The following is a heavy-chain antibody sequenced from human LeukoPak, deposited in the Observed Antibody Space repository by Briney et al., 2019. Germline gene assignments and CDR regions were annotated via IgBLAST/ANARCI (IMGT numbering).Heavy chain of an antibody. CDR1: GGSISSSSYY. Sequence: SETLSLTCTVSGGSISSSSYYWGWIRQPPGKGLEWIGSIYYSGSTYYNPSLKSRVTISVDTSKNQFSLKLSSVTAADTAVYYCARVVVVPAAMDYWGQGTLVTVSS. V-gene: IGHV4-39*07. CDR3: ARVVVVPAAMDY. D-gene: IGHD2-2*01. CDR2: IYYSGST. J-gene: IGHJ4*02.